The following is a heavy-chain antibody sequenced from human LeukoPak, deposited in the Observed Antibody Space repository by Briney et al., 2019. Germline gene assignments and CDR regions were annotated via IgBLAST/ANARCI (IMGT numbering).Heavy chain of an antibody. V-gene: IGHV5-51*01. CDR2: IYPGDSDT. Sequence: GESLKISCKGSGYSFTSYWIGWVRQMPGKGLEWMGIIYPGDSDTRYSPSFQGQVTISADKSISTAYLQWSSLKASDTAMYYCARHPCSGGSCYSGPFDYWGQGTLVTVSS. D-gene: IGHD2-15*01. CDR1: GYSFTSYW. CDR3: ARHPCSGGSCYSGPFDY. J-gene: IGHJ4*02.